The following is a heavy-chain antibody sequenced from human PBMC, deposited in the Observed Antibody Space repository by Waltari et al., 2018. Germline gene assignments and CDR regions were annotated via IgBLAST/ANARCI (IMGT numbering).Heavy chain of an antibody. CDR1: GGSISSSNW. D-gene: IGHD6-6*01. J-gene: IGHJ6*02. Sequence: QVQLQELGPGLVKPSGTLSLTCAVSGGSISSSNWWSWVRQPPGKGREGSGEIYHSGSNNYNPSLKSRVTISVDKSKNQFSLKLSSVTAADTAVYYCARDQGSSSFYGMDVWGQGTTVTVSS. V-gene: IGHV4-4*02. CDR2: IYHSGSN. CDR3: ARDQGSSSFYGMDV.